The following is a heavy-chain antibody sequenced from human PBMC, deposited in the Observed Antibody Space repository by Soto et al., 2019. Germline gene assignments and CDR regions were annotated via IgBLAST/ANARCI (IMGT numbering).Heavy chain of an antibody. CDR2: IGTTSGYI. Sequence: EVQLVESGGGLVQPGGSLRLSCVGSGFTFSTYSMKWVRKAPGTGLEWVSYIGTTSGYIFYSDSVKGRFTISRDNAKNSLYLEMSSLRAEDTAVDYCVREWFGESIWGQGTMVTVSS. V-gene: IGHV3-48*01. J-gene: IGHJ3*02. CDR3: VREWFGESI. CDR1: GFTFSTYS. D-gene: IGHD3-10*01.